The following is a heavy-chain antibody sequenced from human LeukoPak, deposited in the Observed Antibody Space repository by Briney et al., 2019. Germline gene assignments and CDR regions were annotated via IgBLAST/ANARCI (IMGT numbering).Heavy chain of an antibody. Sequence: PGGSLRLSCAASGFTFTTYWMAWVRQAPGKGLVWVSRINSDGSSTSYADSVKGRFTISRDNAKNTLYLQMNSLRAEDTAVYYCARGGDPYYFDYWGQGTLVTVSS. CDR3: ARGGDPYYFDY. D-gene: IGHD3-16*01. J-gene: IGHJ4*02. V-gene: IGHV3-74*01. CDR2: INSDGSST. CDR1: GFTFTTYW.